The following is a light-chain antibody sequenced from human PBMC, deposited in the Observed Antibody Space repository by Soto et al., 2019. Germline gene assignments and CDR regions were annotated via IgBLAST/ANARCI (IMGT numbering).Light chain of an antibody. CDR2: GAS. CDR1: QSISSSY. V-gene: IGKV3-20*01. J-gene: IGKJ1*01. CDR3: QQYGSSGT. Sequence: IMLTQSPGTLSLTPGERATLSCRASQSISSSYLAWYQQKPGHSPRLLIYGASNRATGIPDRFSGSGSGTDFTLTISRLEPEDFAVYYCQQYGSSGTFGQGSMV.